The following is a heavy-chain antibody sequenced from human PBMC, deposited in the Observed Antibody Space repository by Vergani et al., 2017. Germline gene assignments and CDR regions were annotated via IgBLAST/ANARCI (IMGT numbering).Heavy chain of an antibody. Sequence: EVQLVESGGGLVKPGRSLRLSCAASGFTFSTYAMNWVRQAPGKGLEWVSSISTSSSYIYYADSVKGRFTISRDNAKNSLYLQMNNLRAEDTAVYYCARDTRGPEGADYWGQGTLVTVSS. CDR3: ARDTRGPEGADY. D-gene: IGHD1-14*01. CDR1: GFTFSTYA. CDR2: ISTSSSYI. J-gene: IGHJ4*02. V-gene: IGHV3-21*02.